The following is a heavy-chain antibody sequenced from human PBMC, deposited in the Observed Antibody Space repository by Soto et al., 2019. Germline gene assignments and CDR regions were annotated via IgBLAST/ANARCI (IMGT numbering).Heavy chain of an antibody. CDR3: ASVWAAGHNWFDP. CDR1: GGTFSSYA. V-gene: IGHV1-69*12. Sequence: QVQLVQSGAEVKKPGSSVKVSCKASGGTFSSYAISWVRQAPGQGLEWMGGIIPIFGTANYAQKFQGRVTITADDSTRSAYMEPSRRRSEHTAGYSFASVWAAGHNWFDPWGQATMVTVSS. CDR2: IIPIFGTA. D-gene: IGHD6-25*01. J-gene: IGHJ5*02.